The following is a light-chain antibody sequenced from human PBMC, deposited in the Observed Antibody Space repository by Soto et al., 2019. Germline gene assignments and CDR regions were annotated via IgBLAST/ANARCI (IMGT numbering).Light chain of an antibody. CDR1: SSDVGSYNL. Sequence: QSVLTQPASVSGSPGQSITISCTGTSSDVGSYNLISWYQQYPGKAPKLMIYEVSKRPSGVSNRFSGSKSGNTASLTISGLQVEDEADYYCCSYAGSSTFYVFGTGTKVTVL. CDR3: CSYAGSSTFYV. CDR2: EVS. V-gene: IGLV2-23*02. J-gene: IGLJ1*01.